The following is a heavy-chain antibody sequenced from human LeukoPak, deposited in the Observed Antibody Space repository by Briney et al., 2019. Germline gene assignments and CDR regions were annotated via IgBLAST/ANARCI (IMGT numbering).Heavy chain of an antibody. V-gene: IGHV3-74*01. CDR3: ARIDDFWSGYDY. J-gene: IGHJ4*02. CDR2: INSDGSST. Sequence: GGSLRLSCAASGFTFSSYWMHWVRQAPGKGLVWVSRINSDGSSTSYADSVKGRFTISRDNSKNTLYLQMNSLRAEDTAVYYCARIDDFWSGYDYWGQGTLVTVSS. CDR1: GFTFSSYW. D-gene: IGHD3-3*01.